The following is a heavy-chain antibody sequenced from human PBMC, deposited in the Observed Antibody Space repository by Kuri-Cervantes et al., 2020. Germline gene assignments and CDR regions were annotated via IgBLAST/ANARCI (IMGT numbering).Heavy chain of an antibody. J-gene: IGHJ5*02. CDR1: GYTFTGSY. CDR2: INPNSGGT. Sequence: ASVKVSCKASGYTFTGSYMHWVRQAPGQGLEWMGWINPNSGGTKYAQKFEGRVTRTRDTSISIVYMELSRLRSDDTAVYYCARRIGYSGYLGPWGQGTLVTVSS. CDR3: ARRIGYSGYLGP. V-gene: IGHV1-2*02. D-gene: IGHD5-12*01.